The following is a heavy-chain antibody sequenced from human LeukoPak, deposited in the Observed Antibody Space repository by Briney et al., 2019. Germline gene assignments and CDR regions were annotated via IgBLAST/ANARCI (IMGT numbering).Heavy chain of an antibody. CDR2: IYHSGST. V-gene: IGHV4-38-2*02. Sequence: PSETLSLTCTVSGYSISSGYYWGWIRQPPGKGLEWIGSIYHSGSTYYNPSLKSRVTISVDTSKNQFSLKLSSVTAADTAVYYCAREAHSSSWFDPWGQGTLVTVSS. CDR3: AREAHSSSWFDP. CDR1: GYSISSGYY. J-gene: IGHJ5*02. D-gene: IGHD6-13*01.